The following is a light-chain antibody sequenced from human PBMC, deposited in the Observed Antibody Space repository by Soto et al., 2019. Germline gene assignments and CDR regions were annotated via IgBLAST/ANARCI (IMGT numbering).Light chain of an antibody. Sequence: EIVLTQSPATLSLSPGERATLSCRASQSVSSYLAWYQQKPGQAPRLLIYDASNRATGIPARFSGSGSGTDFTLTISSLEPEDFAVYYCQQRSNWPTFGQGTKVGIK. V-gene: IGKV3-11*01. CDR1: QSVSSY. J-gene: IGKJ1*01. CDR3: QQRSNWPT. CDR2: DAS.